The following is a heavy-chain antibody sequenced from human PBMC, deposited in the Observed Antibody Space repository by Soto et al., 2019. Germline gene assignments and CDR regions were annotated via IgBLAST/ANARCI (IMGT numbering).Heavy chain of an antibody. CDR1: GFTFSSYA. Sequence: LRLSCAASGFTFSSYAMICVRQAPVKGLECISLISGTGVPTLYAESVKGRFSVSRDNSKNTLFLEMNNLRVDDTAIYYCAKSFCSSSSCFFVWVDPWGPGTLVTVSS. J-gene: IGHJ5*02. V-gene: IGHV3-23*01. CDR2: ISGTGVPT. D-gene: IGHD2-2*01. CDR3: AKSFCSSSSCFFVWVDP.